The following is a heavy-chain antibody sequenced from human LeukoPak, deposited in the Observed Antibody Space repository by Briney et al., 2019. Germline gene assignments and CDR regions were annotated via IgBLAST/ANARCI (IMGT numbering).Heavy chain of an antibody. D-gene: IGHD2-2*01. CDR1: GYTFTSYY. J-gene: IGHJ4*02. CDR3: VRGRSLLGVPAANIPFDY. CDR2: INPSGGST. V-gene: IGHV1-46*01. Sequence: ASVKVSCKASGYTFTSYYMHWVRQAPGQGLEWMGIINPSGGSTSYAQKFQGRVTMTRDTSTSTVYMELSSLRSEDTAVYYCVRGRSLLGVPAANIPFDYWGQGTLVTVSS.